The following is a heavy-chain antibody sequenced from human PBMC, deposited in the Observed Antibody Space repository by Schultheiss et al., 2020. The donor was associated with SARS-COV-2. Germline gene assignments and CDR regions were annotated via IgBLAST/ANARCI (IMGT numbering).Heavy chain of an antibody. CDR1: GGSISSSSYY. CDR3: ARVSRSSGYYYVTRDYFDY. Sequence: SETLSLTCTVSGGSISSSSYYWGWIRQPPGKGLEWIGEINHSGSTNYNPSLKSRVTISVDTSKNQFSLKLSSVTAADTAVYYCARVSRSSGYYYVTRDYFDYWGQGTLVTVSS. D-gene: IGHD3-22*01. J-gene: IGHJ4*02. V-gene: IGHV4-39*07. CDR2: INHSGST.